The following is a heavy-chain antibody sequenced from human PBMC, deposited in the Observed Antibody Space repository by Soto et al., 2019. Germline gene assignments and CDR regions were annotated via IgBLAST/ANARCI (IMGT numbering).Heavy chain of an antibody. Sequence: GGSLRLSCAASGFTFSSYSMNWVRQAPGKGLEWVSSISSSSSYIYYADSVKGRFTISRDNAENSLYLQMNSLRAEDTAVYYCERDMGYYGSWSYYSYYYYSMDVWGEGTTVTVSS. D-gene: IGHD3-10*01. V-gene: IGHV3-21*01. CDR1: GFTFSSYS. CDR2: ISSSSSYI. J-gene: IGHJ6*04. CDR3: ERDMGYYGSWSYYSYYYYSMDV.